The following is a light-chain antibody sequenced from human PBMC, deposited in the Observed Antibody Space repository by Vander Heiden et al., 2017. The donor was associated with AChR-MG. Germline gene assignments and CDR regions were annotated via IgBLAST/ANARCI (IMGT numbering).Light chain of an antibody. Sequence: QSVLTQPPSVSGAPGQRVTISCTGSSSNIGAVYDVHWYQQLPGTAPKLLIYGNSNRPSGVPDRFSGSKSGTSASLAITGLQAEDEADYYCQSYDSSLSHVVFGGGTKLTVL. CDR2: GNS. J-gene: IGLJ2*01. CDR1: SSNIGAVYD. CDR3: QSYDSSLSHVV. V-gene: IGLV1-40*01.